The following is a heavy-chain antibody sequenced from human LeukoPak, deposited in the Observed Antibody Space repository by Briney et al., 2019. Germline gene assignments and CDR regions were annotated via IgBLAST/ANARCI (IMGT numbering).Heavy chain of an antibody. D-gene: IGHD3-10*01. CDR2: INHSGST. J-gene: IGHJ5*02. V-gene: IGHV4-34*01. CDR3: ARSRVITMVRENWFDP. Sequence: PSETLSPTCAVYGGSFSGYYWSWIRQPPGKGLEWIGEINHSGSTNYNPSLKSRVTISVDTSKNQFSLKLSSVTAADTAVYYCARSRVITMVRENWFDPWGQGTLVTVSS. CDR1: GGSFSGYY.